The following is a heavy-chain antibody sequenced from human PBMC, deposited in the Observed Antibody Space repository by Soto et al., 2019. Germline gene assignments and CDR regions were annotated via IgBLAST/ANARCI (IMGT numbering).Heavy chain of an antibody. Sequence: EVQLVQSGEEVKKPGESLRISCKGSGYSFTNYWIAWVRQMPGKGLEWMGIIYPGDSDTRYSPSFEGQVTISADKSTSTAYLQWSSLKASDTAMYYCARHVFNMDRGPLDPWGQGTLVTVSS. D-gene: IGHD3-10*01. V-gene: IGHV5-51*01. CDR1: GYSFTNYW. J-gene: IGHJ5*02. CDR3: ARHVFNMDRGPLDP. CDR2: IYPGDSDT.